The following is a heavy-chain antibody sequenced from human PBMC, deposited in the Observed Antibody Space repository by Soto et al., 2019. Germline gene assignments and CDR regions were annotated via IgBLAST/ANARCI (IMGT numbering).Heavy chain of an antibody. Sequence: QVRLVESGGGAVQPGRSLKLSCTASGFTFRNYAMHWVRQAPGKGPEWVAFIWSDGSRQDYAESVRGRFTISRDDSNNRLDLQMNSLRVEDTALYYCARDGASGWNLDYWAREPWSPSPQ. V-gene: IGHV3-33*01. CDR3: ARDGASGWNLDY. J-gene: IGHJ4*02. CDR1: GFTFRNYA. CDR2: IWSDGSRQ. D-gene: IGHD6-19*01.